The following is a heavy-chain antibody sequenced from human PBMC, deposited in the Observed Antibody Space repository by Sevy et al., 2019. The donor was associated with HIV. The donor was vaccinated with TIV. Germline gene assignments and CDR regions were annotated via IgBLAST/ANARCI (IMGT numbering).Heavy chain of an antibody. J-gene: IGHJ6*02. CDR1: GFTFSNYD. CDR2: ISSDSSRI. Sequence: GGSLRLSCAASGFTFSNYDMNWVRQAPGKGVEWVSYISSDSSRIYYADSVKGRLTISRDNAKNSLYVQMNRLRAEETAVYYCAREGGYTDQGMDVWGQGTTVTVSS. D-gene: IGHD5-12*01. CDR3: AREGGYTDQGMDV. V-gene: IGHV3-48*01.